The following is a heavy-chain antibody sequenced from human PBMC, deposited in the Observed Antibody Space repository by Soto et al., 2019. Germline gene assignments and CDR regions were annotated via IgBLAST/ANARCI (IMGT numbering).Heavy chain of an antibody. CDR1: GFTFSNAW. D-gene: IGHD6-13*01. J-gene: IGHJ4*02. CDR2: IKSKTDGGTT. CDR3: TTDGVEQLVQTD. V-gene: IGHV3-15*07. Sequence: EVQLVESGGGLVKPGGSLRLSCAASGFTFSNAWMNWVRQAPGKGLEWVGRIKSKTDGGTTDYAAPVKCRFTISKDDSKHTRYLQMNSLKTEDTAVYYCTTDGVEQLVQTDWGQGTLVTVSS.